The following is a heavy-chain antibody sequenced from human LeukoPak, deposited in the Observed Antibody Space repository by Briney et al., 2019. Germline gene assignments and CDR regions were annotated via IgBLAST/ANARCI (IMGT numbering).Heavy chain of an antibody. CDR1: GGSISSGGYY. V-gene: IGHV4-31*03. CDR3: ARRMPGYYYYMDV. CDR2: IYYSGST. J-gene: IGHJ6*03. Sequence: SETLSLTCTVSGGSISSGGYYWSWIRQHPGKGLEWIGYIYYSGSTYYNPSLKSRVTISVDTSKNQFSLKLSSVTAADTAVYYCARRMPGYYYYMDVWGIGTAVTVSS. D-gene: IGHD2-15*01.